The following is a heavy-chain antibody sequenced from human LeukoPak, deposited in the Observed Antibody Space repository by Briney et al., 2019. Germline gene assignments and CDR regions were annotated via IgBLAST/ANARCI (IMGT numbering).Heavy chain of an antibody. D-gene: IGHD2-21*01. V-gene: IGHV4-59*01. Sequence: SETLSLTCTVSGGSISSYYWSWIRQPPGKGLEWIGYIYYSGSTNYNPPLKSRVTISVDTSKNQFSLRLSSVTAADTAVYYCARGLLFDYWGQGTLVTVSS. CDR3: ARGLLFDY. CDR2: IYYSGST. J-gene: IGHJ4*02. CDR1: GGSISSYY.